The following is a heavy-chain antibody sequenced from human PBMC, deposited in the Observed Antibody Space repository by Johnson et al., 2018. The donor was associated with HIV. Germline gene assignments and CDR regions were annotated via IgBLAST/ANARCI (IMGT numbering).Heavy chain of an antibody. V-gene: IGHV3-15*01. Sequence: VYLVESGGGLVKPGGSLRLSCAASGFTFSYAWMNWVRQAPGKGLEWVGRVKSKTDGGTTDYAAPVKGRFTISRDGSKNTLYLQMNSRKTEDTAVYYCTTGLYWNDAFDIWGQGTMVTVSS. CDR3: TTGLYWNDAFDI. J-gene: IGHJ3*02. CDR1: GFTFSYAW. CDR2: VKSKTDGGTT. D-gene: IGHD1-1*01.